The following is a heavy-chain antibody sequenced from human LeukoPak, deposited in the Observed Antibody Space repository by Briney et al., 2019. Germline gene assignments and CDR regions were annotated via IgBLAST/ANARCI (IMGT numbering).Heavy chain of an antibody. Sequence: ASVKVSCKASGYTFTGYYMHWVRQAPGQGLEWMGWISAYNGNTNYAQKLQGRVTMTTDTSTSTAYMELRSLRSDDTAVYYCARLGGPAYQLLLNWFDPWGQGTLVTVSS. V-gene: IGHV1-18*04. J-gene: IGHJ5*02. D-gene: IGHD2-2*01. CDR3: ARLGGPAYQLLLNWFDP. CDR1: GYTFTGYY. CDR2: ISAYNGNT.